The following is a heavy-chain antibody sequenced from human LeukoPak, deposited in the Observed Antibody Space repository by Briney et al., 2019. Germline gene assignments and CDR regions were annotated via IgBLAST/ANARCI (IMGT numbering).Heavy chain of an antibody. Sequence: YYSGSTYYNPSLKSRVTISVDTSKNQFSLKLSSVTAADTAVYYCARVRHYYDSSGYYYPNYWGQGTLVTVSS. J-gene: IGHJ4*02. V-gene: IGHV4-39*01. CDR2: YYSGST. CDR3: ARVRHYYDSSGYYYPNY. D-gene: IGHD3-22*01.